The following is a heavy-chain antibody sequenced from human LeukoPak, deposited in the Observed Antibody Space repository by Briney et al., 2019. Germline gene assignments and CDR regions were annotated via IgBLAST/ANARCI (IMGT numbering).Heavy chain of an antibody. CDR1: GFTFDDYG. CDR3: ARVYDTLTGYGGHYFDY. J-gene: IGHJ4*02. D-gene: IGHD3-9*01. CDR2: INWNGGST. Sequence: GGSLRLSCAASGFTFDDYGMSWVRQAPGKGLEWVSGINWNGGSTGYADSVKGRFTISRDNAKNSLYLQMNSLRAEDTALYYCARVYDTLTGYGGHYFDYWGQGTLATVSS. V-gene: IGHV3-20*04.